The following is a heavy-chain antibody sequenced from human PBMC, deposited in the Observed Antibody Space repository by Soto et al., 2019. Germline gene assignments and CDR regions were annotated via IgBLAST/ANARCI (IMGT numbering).Heavy chain of an antibody. CDR2: INPNSGVT. J-gene: IGHJ4*02. D-gene: IGHD1-1*01. Sequence: ASVKVSCKASGYTFTAYYMHWVRQAPGQGLEWMGWINPNSGVTNYAQNFQGRVTMTRDMSISTAYMDLSSLKSDDTAVYYCARALNWNDASYWGQGTLVTVSS. CDR1: GYTFTAYY. CDR3: ARALNWNDASY. V-gene: IGHV1-2*02.